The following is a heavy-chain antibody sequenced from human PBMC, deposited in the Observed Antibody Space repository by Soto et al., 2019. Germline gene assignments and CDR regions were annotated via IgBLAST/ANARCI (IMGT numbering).Heavy chain of an antibody. D-gene: IGHD6-19*01. V-gene: IGHV4-39*01. J-gene: IGHJ4*02. CDR3: ARRPHSSGWYADY. Sequence: PSETLSLTCTVSGGSISSSSYYWGWIRQPPGKGLEWIGSIYYSGSTYYNPSLKSRVTISVDTSKNQFSLKLSSVTAADTAVYYCARRPHSSGWYADYWGQGTLVTVSS. CDR2: IYYSGST. CDR1: GGSISSSSYY.